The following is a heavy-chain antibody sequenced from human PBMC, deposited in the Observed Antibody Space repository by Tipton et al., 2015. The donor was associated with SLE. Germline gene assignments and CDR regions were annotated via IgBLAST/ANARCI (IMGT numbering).Heavy chain of an antibody. V-gene: IGHV4-34*01. Sequence: TLSLTCAVYGGSFSGYYWSWIRQPPGKGLEWIGEINHSGSTNYNPSLKSRVTISVDTSKNQFSLKLSSVTAADTAVYYCARAVLVVYATPGWYFDLWGRGTLVTVSS. J-gene: IGHJ2*01. CDR1: GGSFSGYY. CDR2: INHSGST. CDR3: ARAVLVVYATPGWYFDL. D-gene: IGHD2-8*02.